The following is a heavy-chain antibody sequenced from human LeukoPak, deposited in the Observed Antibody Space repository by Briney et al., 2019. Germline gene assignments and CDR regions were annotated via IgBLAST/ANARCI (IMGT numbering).Heavy chain of an antibody. CDR2: IIPILGIA. Sequence: SVKVSCKASGGTFSSYAISWVRQAPGQGVEWMGRIIPILGIANYAQKFQGRVTITADKSTSTAYMELSSLRSEDTAVYYCARAVGYSYGTNYFDYWGQGTLVTVSS. CDR1: GGTFSSYA. J-gene: IGHJ4*02. D-gene: IGHD5-18*01. V-gene: IGHV1-69*04. CDR3: ARAVGYSYGTNYFDY.